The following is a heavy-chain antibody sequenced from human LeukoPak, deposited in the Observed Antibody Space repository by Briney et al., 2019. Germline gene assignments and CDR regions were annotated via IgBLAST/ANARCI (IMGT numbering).Heavy chain of an antibody. V-gene: IGHV4-59*12. CDR1: GGSFSSYY. Sequence: PSETLSLTCAVYGGSFSSYYWSWIRQPPGKGLEWIGNIYYSGSTNYNPSLKSRVTISVDTSKNQFSLKLSSVTAADTAVYYCAKDGIAVAGRDYYYYYYMDVWGKGTTVTISS. D-gene: IGHD6-19*01. CDR2: IYYSGST. J-gene: IGHJ6*03. CDR3: AKDGIAVAGRDYYYYYYMDV.